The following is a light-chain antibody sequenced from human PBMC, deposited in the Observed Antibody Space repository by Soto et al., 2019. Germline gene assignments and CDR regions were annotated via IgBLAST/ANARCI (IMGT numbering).Light chain of an antibody. CDR3: QSYDSSLSGWV. CDR1: SSNIGAGYD. Sequence: QSVLTQPPSVSGAPGQRVTISCTGSSSNIGAGYDVHWYQQLPGTAPKLVIYGNSNRPSGVPDRFSGSKSGTSASLAITGLQAEDEVDYYCQSYDSSLSGWVFGGGTKLTVL. V-gene: IGLV1-40*01. CDR2: GNS. J-gene: IGLJ3*02.